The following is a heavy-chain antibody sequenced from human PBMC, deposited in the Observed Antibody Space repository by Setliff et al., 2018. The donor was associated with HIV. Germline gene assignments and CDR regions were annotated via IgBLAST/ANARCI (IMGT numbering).Heavy chain of an antibody. CDR3: ARERYCSAGSCYSKLSWFDP. CDR2: MMPSSGNT. D-gene: IGHD2-15*01. CDR1: GYTFTSYD. J-gene: IGHJ5*02. V-gene: IGHV1-8*02. Sequence: ASVKVSCKASGYTFTSYDINWVRQATGQGLEWMGWMMPSSGNTGYAQKFQGRLTMTRNTSISTAYMELSSLRSEDTAVYFCARERYCSAGSCYSKLSWFDPWGQGTLVTVSS.